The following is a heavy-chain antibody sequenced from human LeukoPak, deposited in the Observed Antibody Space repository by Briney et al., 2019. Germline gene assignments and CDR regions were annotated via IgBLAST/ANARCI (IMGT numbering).Heavy chain of an antibody. CDR1: GGSLSGYY. J-gene: IGHJ4*02. Sequence: SETLSLTCAVYGGSLSGYYWSWVRQPPGKGLEWIGEVNPSGSTKYNPSLKSRVTISVDTSKNQFFLKRNAVTGADTAVYYCARAWGYWGQGTRDSVSS. D-gene: IGHD1-26*01. CDR3: ARAWGY. CDR2: VNPSGST. V-gene: IGHV4-34*01.